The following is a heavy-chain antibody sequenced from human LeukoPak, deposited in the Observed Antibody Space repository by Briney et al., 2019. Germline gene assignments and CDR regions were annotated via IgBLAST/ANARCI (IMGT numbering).Heavy chain of an antibody. V-gene: IGHV1-69*05. CDR3: ARDNYAGANWFDP. CDR1: GYTFAAYY. Sequence: GASVKVSCKASGYTFAAYYMHWVRQAPGQGLEWMGGIITIFGTANYAQKFQGRVTITTDESTSTAYMELSSLRSEDTAVYYCARDNYAGANWFDPWGQGTLVTVSS. D-gene: IGHD1-7*01. J-gene: IGHJ5*02. CDR2: IITIFGTA.